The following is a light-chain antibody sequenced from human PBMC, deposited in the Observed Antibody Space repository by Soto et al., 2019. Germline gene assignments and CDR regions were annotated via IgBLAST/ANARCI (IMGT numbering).Light chain of an antibody. CDR1: QGVSSS. J-gene: IGKJ5*01. CDR2: AAT. Sequence: IQLTQSLPSLSASVGDRVTITCRASQGVSSSLAWYHQQPGKAPKLLIYAATTLQSGVPSRFSGSGSGTDFTLTINSLQPEDFATYYCQQLHSYPFTFGQGTRLEIK. V-gene: IGKV1-9*01. CDR3: QQLHSYPFT.